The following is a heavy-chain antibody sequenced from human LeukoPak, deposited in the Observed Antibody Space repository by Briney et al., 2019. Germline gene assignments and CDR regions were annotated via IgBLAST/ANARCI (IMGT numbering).Heavy chain of an antibody. CDR2: ISGLGDKQ. CDR1: GFSFNSYA. V-gene: IGHV3-23*01. J-gene: IGHJ4*01. CDR3: AKDSSAWYFYFDS. D-gene: IGHD6-13*01. Sequence: GGSLRLSCAGSGFSFNSYALHWVRQAPGKGLEWVSGISGLGDKQYYADSVKGRFTISRENSKNTVYLDMNSLRVEETGIYYCAKDSSAWYFYFDSWGQGTPVTVSS.